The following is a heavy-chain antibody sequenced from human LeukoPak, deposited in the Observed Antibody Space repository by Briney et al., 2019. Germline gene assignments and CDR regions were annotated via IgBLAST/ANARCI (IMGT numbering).Heavy chain of an antibody. D-gene: IGHD1-26*01. CDR3: ARHSGSFYFYYYMDV. CDR2: VYYSGST. Sequence: PSETLSLTCTVSGGAIRSTSYYWGWIRQPPGKGLEWIGSVYYSGSTYYNPSLKSRVTISVDTSKNQFSLTLSSVAAADTAVYYCARHSGSFYFYYYMDVWGKGTAVTVSS. CDR1: GGAIRSTSYY. J-gene: IGHJ6*03. V-gene: IGHV4-39*07.